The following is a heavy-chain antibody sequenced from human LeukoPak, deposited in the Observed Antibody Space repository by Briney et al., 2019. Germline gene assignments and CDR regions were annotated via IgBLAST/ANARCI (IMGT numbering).Heavy chain of an antibody. CDR2: IHSSGST. V-gene: IGHV4-59*01. Sequence: SETLSLTCTVSSDSIGGYYWSWIRQPPGKRLEWLGYIHSSGSTNYNPSLESRIIISIDKSKNQFFLRLNSVTAADTAMYYCARTGSPYSGSYLNWFDPWGQGTLVTVSS. D-gene: IGHD1-26*01. CDR3: ARTGSPYSGSYLNWFDP. J-gene: IGHJ5*02. CDR1: SDSIGGYY.